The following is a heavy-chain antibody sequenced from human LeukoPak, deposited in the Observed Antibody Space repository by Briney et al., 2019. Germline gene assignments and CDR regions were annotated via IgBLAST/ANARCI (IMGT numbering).Heavy chain of an antibody. V-gene: IGHV4-34*01. CDR1: GGSFSGYY. D-gene: IGHD3-22*01. CDR2: INHSGST. CDR3: AREGVSYYDRSGYHY. Sequence: SSETLSLTCAVYGGSFSGYYWSWIRQPPGKGLEWIGEINHSGSTNYNPSLKSRVTISVDTSKNQFSLKLSSVTAADTAVYYCAREGVSYYDRSGYHYWGQGTLVTVSS. J-gene: IGHJ4*02.